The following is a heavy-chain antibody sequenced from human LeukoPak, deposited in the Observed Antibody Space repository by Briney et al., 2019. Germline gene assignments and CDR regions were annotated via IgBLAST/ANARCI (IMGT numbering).Heavy chain of an antibody. CDR2: IKQDGSEK. D-gene: IGHD7-27*01. J-gene: IGHJ4*02. V-gene: IGHV3-7*01. CDR3: ARDLRAPPGY. CDR1: GFTFSSYW. Sequence: GGSLRLSCAASGFTFSSYWMSWVRQAPGKGLEWVANIKQDGSEKYYVDSVKGRFTISRDNAKNTVYLQMNSLRAEDTGVCYCARDLRAPPGYWGQGTLVTVSS.